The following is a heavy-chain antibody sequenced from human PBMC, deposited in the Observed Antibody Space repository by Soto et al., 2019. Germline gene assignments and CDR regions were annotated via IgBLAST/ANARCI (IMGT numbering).Heavy chain of an antibody. CDR3: ARDAGAGDDRGLEF. V-gene: IGHV1-46*01. CDR2: INPSGGST. CDR1: GYTFTNYY. D-gene: IGHD3-22*01. J-gene: IGHJ4*02. Sequence: QVQLVQSGAEVKKPGASVRVSCKASGYTFTNYYLHWVRQAPGQGLEWMGIINPSGGSTRYAQRFQGRGTMTRDGSTNTLYMELSTLTSEDTAVYYCARDAGAGDDRGLEFCGQGPLVTVSS.